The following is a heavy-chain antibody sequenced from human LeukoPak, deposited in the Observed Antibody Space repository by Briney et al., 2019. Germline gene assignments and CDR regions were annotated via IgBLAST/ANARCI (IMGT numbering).Heavy chain of an antibody. CDR2: TYYRSKWNN. D-gene: IGHD2-15*01. Sequence: SQTLSLTCAISGDSVSGNSAAWNWIRQSPSRGLEWLGRTYYRSKWNNDYAVSVKSRITINPDTSKNQFSLQVNSVTPEDTAVYYCASAYCSGGRLYGPFASWGQGTLVTVSS. CDR1: GDSVSGNSAA. J-gene: IGHJ5*01. V-gene: IGHV6-1*01. CDR3: ASAYCSGGRLYGPFAS.